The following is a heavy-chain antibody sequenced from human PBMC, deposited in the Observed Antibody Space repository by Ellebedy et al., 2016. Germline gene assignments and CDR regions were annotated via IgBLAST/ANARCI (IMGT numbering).Heavy chain of an antibody. CDR2: ISAYNGNT. CDR3: ARESPRYCSPTTCIFGH. J-gene: IGHJ4*02. V-gene: IGHV1-18*01. CDR1: GYKFTTYG. Sequence: ASVKVSCKTSGYKFTTYGISWVRQAPGQGLEWMGWISAYNGNTNYAQKLKGRVTMTRDTSTSTAYMELRSLRSDYTAVYYCARESPRYCSPTTCIFGHWGQGSLVTVSS. D-gene: IGHD2-2*01.